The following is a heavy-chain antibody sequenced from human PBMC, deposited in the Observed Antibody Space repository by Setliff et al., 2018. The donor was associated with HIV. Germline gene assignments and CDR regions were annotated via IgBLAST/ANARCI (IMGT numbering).Heavy chain of an antibody. CDR2: INHSGNT. D-gene: IGHD1-7*01. Sequence: LSLTCDLYGGSFDAYYWSWIRQPPGKGLEWMGEINHSGNTTYNPSLESRVTISADTTKNQFSLKLNTVTAADTAVYYCLLEAPLMMGTTPPLWGQGTLVTVSS. V-gene: IGHV4-34*01. CDR3: LLEAPLMMGTTPPL. J-gene: IGHJ4*02. CDR1: GGSFDAYY.